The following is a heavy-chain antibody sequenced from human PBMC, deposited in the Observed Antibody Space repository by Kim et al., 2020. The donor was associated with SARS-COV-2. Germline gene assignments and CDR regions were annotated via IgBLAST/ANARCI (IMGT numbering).Heavy chain of an antibody. CDR3: TDADYGVHAGFDF. CDR2: INTTSTVI. CDR1: GFTFSTYN. V-gene: IGHV3-48*04. J-gene: IGHJ4*02. Sequence: GGSLRLSCAASGFTFSTYNMIWVRQAPGQGLEWVSYINTTSTVIHYAGSLRGRFTISRDNAKNTLYLQMNSLRAEDTAVYYCTDADYGVHAGFDFGGQG. D-gene: IGHD4-17*01.